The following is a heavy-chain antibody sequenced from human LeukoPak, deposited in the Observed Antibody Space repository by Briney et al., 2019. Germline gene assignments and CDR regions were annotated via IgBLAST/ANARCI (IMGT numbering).Heavy chain of an antibody. CDR2: IKQDGSEK. CDR3: ARDEDSEFDY. V-gene: IGHV3-7*01. Sequence: GGSLRLSCAASGFTLSSYWMSWVRQAPGKGLEGVANIKQDGSEKYYVDSVKGRFTISRDNAKNSLYLQMNSLRAEDTAVYSCARDEDSEFDYWGQGTLVTVSS. J-gene: IGHJ4*02. D-gene: IGHD1-26*01. CDR1: GFTLSSYW.